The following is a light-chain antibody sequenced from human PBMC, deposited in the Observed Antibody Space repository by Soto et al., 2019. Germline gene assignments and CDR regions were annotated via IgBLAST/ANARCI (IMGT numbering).Light chain of an antibody. J-gene: IGKJ2*01. CDR1: QSVSSTY. CDR3: QQYGSSSYS. CDR2: GAS. V-gene: IGKV3-20*01. Sequence: EIVLTQSPGTLSLSPGERATLSCRASQSVSSTYLAWYQQKPGQAPRLLIYGASTRDTGIPDRFSGSGSGTDFTLTIIRLEPEDFAVYYCQQYGSSSYSFGQGTKLEIK.